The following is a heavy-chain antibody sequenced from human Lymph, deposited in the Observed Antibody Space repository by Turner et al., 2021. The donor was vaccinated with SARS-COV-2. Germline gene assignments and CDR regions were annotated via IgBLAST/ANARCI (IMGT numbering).Heavy chain of an antibody. CDR2: ISGDGGST. V-gene: IGHV3-43*02. Sequence: EVWLMESERGVIRLGGSMRLSCAASGFTFDDYAMHWVRQAPGKGLEWVSLISGDGGSTYYADSVKGRFTISRDDSKNSLYRQINSLRTEDTALYYCAKEGLSGRRLQFVPYFAYWGQGTLVSVSS. J-gene: IGHJ4*02. CDR3: AKEGLSGRRLQFVPYFAY. D-gene: IGHD5-12*01. CDR1: GFTFDDYA.